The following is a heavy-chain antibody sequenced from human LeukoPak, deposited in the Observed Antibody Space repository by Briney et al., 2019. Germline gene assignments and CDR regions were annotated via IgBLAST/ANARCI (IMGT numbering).Heavy chain of an antibody. D-gene: IGHD1-26*01. CDR1: SGSSSSYY. V-gene: IGHV4-59*01. J-gene: IGHJ4*02. Sequence: SETLSLTCTVSSGSSSSYYWSWIRQPPGKGLEWIGRVHYSETSRYNPSLESRVSITVDTSKNHFSLRLSSVTAADTAVYYCAGGNPSGRPGIGFDYWGQGALVTVSS. CDR2: VHYSETS. CDR3: AGGNPSGRPGIGFDY.